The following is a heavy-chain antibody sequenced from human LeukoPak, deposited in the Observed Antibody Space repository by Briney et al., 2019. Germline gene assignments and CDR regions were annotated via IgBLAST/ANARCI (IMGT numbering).Heavy chain of an antibody. Sequence: ASVKVSCKASGYTFTSYDINWVRQAPGQGLEWMGWMNPNSGNTGYAQKFQGRVTMTRNTSISTAYMELSSLRSEDTAVYYCARGRMYYDILTGLLGFDPWGQGTLVTVSS. J-gene: IGHJ5*02. CDR3: ARGRMYYDILTGLLGFDP. CDR1: GYTFTSYD. CDR2: MNPNSGNT. D-gene: IGHD3-9*01. V-gene: IGHV1-8*01.